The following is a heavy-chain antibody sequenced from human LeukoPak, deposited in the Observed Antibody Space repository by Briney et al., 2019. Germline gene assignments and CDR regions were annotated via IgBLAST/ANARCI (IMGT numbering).Heavy chain of an antibody. CDR2: ISWNSGSI. CDR3: AKDHYDSSGYYSLFDY. J-gene: IGHJ4*02. D-gene: IGHD3-22*01. Sequence: HAGGSLRLSCAASGFTFDDYAMHWVRQAPGKGLEWVSGISWNSGSIGYADSVKGRFTISRDNAKNSLYLQMNSLRAEDTALYYCAKDHYDSSGYYSLFDYWGQGTLVTVSS. V-gene: IGHV3-9*01. CDR1: GFTFDDYA.